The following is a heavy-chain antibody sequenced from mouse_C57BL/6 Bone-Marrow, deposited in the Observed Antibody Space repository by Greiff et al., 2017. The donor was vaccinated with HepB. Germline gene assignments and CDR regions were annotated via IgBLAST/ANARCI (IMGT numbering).Heavy chain of an antibody. V-gene: IGHV1-82*01. J-gene: IGHJ3*01. D-gene: IGHD1-1*01. CDR3: ARSYYYGSSLFAY. CDR1: GYAFSSSW. CDR2: IYPGDGDT. Sequence: VQLQQSGPELVKPGASVKISCKASGYAFSSSWMNWVKQRPGKGLEWIGRIYPGDGDTNYNGKFKGKATLTADKSSSTAYMQLSSLTSEDSAVYFCARSYYYGSSLFAYWGQGTLVTVSA.